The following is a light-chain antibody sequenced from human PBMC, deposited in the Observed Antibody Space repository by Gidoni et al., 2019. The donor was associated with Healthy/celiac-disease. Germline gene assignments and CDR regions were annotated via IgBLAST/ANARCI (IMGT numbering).Light chain of an antibody. J-gene: IGKJ1*01. V-gene: IGKV3-20*01. CDR3: KQYGSSPRT. CDR1: QSVISSY. Sequence: EIVLTQSPGTLSLSPGERATLSFRASQSVISSYLAWYQQKPGQAPRLLIYGASSRATGIPDRFSGSGSGTDFTLTISRLEPEDFAVYYCKQYGSSPRTFGQGTKVEIK. CDR2: GAS.